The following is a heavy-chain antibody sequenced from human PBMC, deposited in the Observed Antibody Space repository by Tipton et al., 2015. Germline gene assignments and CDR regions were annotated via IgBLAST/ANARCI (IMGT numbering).Heavy chain of an antibody. J-gene: IGHJ5*02. CDR3: ATGTSRFDP. D-gene: IGHD1-14*01. CDR2: IYYSGTT. V-gene: IGHV4-59*01. CDR1: DGSISSYY. Sequence: TLSLTCTVSDGSISSYYWSWIRQSPGKGLEWIGNIYYSGTTNYNPSFKSRVTISVDTSKIHFSLKLSSVTAADTAVYYCATGTSRFDPWGQGTLVTVSS.